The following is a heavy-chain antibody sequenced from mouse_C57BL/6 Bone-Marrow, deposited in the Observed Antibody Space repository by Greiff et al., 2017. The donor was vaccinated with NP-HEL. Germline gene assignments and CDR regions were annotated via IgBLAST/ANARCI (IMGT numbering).Heavy chain of an antibody. CDR3: AREPQLGRAY. D-gene: IGHD4-1*02. CDR2: ISYDGSN. Sequence: DVKLQESGPGLVKPSQSLSLTCSVTGYSITSGYYWNWIRQFPGNKLEWMGYISYDGSNNYNPSLKNRISITRDTSKNQFFLKLNSVTTEDTATYYCAREPQLGRAYWGQGTLVTVSA. CDR1: GYSITSGYY. J-gene: IGHJ3*01. V-gene: IGHV3-6*01.